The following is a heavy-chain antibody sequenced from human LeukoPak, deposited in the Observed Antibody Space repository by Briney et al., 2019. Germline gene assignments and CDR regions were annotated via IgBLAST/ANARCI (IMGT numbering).Heavy chain of an antibody. D-gene: IGHD4-23*01. CDR2: ISAYNGNT. CDR3: ATDNGGSERGLVSDYFDY. CDR1: GYTFTSYG. V-gene: IGHV1-18*01. J-gene: IGHJ4*02. Sequence: ASVKVSCKASGYTFTSYGISWVRQAPGQGLEWMGWISAYNGNTNYAQKLQGRVTMTTDTSTSTAYMELRSLRSDDTAVYYCATDNGGSERGLVSDYFDYWGQGTLVTVSS.